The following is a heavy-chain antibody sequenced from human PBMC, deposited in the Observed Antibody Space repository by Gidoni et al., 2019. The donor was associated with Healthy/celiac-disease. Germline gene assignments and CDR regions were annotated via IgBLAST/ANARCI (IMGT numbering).Heavy chain of an antibody. CDR2: FDPEDGET. V-gene: IGHV1-24*01. J-gene: IGHJ6*02. CDR1: GYTLTELS. D-gene: IGHD1-26*01. CDR3: ATDSEQSRNYYYYYGMDV. Sequence: QVQLVQSGAEVKKPGASVKVSCKVSGYTLTELSMHWVRQAPGKGLEWMGGFDPEDGETIYAQKFQGRVTMTEDTSTDTAYMELSSLRSEDTAVYYCATDSEQSRNYYYYYGMDVWGQGTTVTVSS.